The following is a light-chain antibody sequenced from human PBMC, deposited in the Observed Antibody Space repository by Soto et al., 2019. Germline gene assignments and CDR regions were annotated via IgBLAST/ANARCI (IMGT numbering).Light chain of an antibody. CDR3: QQYGSSPWT. Sequence: EIVLTQSPGTLSLSPGERATLSCRASQSVSRYLAWYQQKPGQAPRLLIYGASSRATGIPDRFSGSGSGTDFTLTISRLEPDDFAVYYCQQYGSSPWTFGQGTKVEI. CDR1: QSVSRY. J-gene: IGKJ1*01. V-gene: IGKV3-20*01. CDR2: GAS.